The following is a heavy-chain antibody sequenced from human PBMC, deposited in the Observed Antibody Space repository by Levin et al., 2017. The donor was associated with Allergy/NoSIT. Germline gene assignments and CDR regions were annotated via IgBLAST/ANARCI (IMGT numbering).Heavy chain of an antibody. J-gene: IGHJ6*02. CDR1: GGSISTYY. CDR3: ARASRGVAAALYGMDV. V-gene: IGHV4-59*01. Sequence: ESLKISCTVSGGSISTYYWSWIRQPPGKGLEWIGHIYYSGSTNYNPSLKSRVTISVVTSNNQFSLKLSSVTAADTAVYYCARASRGVAAALYGMDVWGQGTTVTVSS. D-gene: IGHD2-15*01. CDR2: IYYSGST.